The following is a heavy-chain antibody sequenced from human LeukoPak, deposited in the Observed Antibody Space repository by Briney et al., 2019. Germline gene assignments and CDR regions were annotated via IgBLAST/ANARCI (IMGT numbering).Heavy chain of an antibody. CDR3: ARTAGPGYFVY. V-gene: IGHV4-39*01. Sequence: RPSETLSLTSTVSGGSISSSTYYWGWIRQPPGKGLEWIGNIYYSGSAYYNPSLKSRVTISVDTSKNQFYLKVSSVTAADTAVYYCARTAGPGYFVYWGQGTLVTVSS. J-gene: IGHJ4*02. CDR2: IYYSGSA. CDR1: GGSISSSTYY. D-gene: IGHD6-13*01.